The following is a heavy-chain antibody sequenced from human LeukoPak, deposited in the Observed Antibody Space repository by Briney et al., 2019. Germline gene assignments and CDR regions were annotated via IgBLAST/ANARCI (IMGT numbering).Heavy chain of an antibody. CDR2: INPNSGGT. Sequence: ASVKVSCKASGYTFTGYYMHWVRQAPGQGLEWMGCINPNSGGTNYAQKFQGRVTMTRDTSISTAYMELSRLRSDDTAVYYCARDDSSSWYEVMDYWGQETLVTVSS. CDR3: ARDDSSSWYEVMDY. CDR1: GYTFTGYY. D-gene: IGHD6-13*01. J-gene: IGHJ4*02. V-gene: IGHV1-2*02.